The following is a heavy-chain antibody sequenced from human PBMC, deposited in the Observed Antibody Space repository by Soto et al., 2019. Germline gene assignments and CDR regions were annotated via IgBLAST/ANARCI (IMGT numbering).Heavy chain of an antibody. CDR3: LTTAAMVIGGAFYI. CDR2: ISYDGSNK. D-gene: IGHD5-18*01. V-gene: IGHV3-30*03. CDR1: GFTFSSYG. J-gene: IGHJ3*02. Sequence: QVQLVESGGGVVQPGRSLRLSCAASGFTFSSYGMHWVRQAPGKGLEWVAVISYDGSNKYYADSVKGRFTISRDNSKNTLYLQMNSLRAEDTAVYYCLTTAAMVIGGAFYIWGQGTMVTVSS.